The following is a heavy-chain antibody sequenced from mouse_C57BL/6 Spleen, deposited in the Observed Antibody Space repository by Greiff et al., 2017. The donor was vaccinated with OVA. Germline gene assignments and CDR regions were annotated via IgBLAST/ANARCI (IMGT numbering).Heavy chain of an antibody. J-gene: IGHJ3*01. CDR2: IYPRSGNT. CDR3: ARGGITTASAY. CDR1: GYTFTSYG. D-gene: IGHD1-2*01. Sequence: VKLMESGAELARPGASVKLSCKASGYTFTSYGISWVKQRTGQGLEWIGEIYPRSGNTYYNEKFKGQATLTADKSSSTAYMELRSLTSEDSAVYFCARGGITTASAYWGQGTLVTVSA. V-gene: IGHV1-81*01.